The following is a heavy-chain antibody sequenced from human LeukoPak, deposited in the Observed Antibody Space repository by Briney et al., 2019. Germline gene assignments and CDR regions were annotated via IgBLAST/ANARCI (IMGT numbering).Heavy chain of an antibody. CDR2: TYYRSKWYN. V-gene: IGHV6-1*01. D-gene: IGHD2-2*01. CDR3: AREGDCSSTSCSPRFYYYMDV. CDR1: GDSVSSNSAA. Sequence: SQTLSLTCAISGDSVSSNSAAWNWIRQSPSRGLEWLGRTYYRSKWYNDYAVSVKSRITINPDTSKNQFSLQLNSVTPEDTAVYYCAREGDCSSTSCSPRFYYYMDVWGKGTTVTVSS. J-gene: IGHJ6*03.